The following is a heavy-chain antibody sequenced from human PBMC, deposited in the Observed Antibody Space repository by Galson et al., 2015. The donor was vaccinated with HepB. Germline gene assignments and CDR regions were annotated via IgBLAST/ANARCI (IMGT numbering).Heavy chain of an antibody. CDR1: RFTFSHYG. CDR2: ISGGGGGT. Sequence: SLRLSCAASRFTFSHYGMSWVRQAPGKGLEWVSAISGGGGGTYYADSVKGRFTISRDNSKSTLYLQMNSLRAEDTAIYYCAKEKYSSSWTSKYYFDYWGQGTLVTVSS. D-gene: IGHD6-13*01. J-gene: IGHJ4*02. V-gene: IGHV3-23*01. CDR3: AKEKYSSSWTSKYYFDY.